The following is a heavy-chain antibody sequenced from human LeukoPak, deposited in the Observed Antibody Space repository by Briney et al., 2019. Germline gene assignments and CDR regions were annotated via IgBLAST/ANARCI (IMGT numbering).Heavy chain of an antibody. J-gene: IGHJ4*02. CDR3: ARGRNFWSGHLSAGREYYFDY. Sequence: SETLSLTCAVYGGSFSGYYWSWIRQPPGKGLEWIGEINHSGSTNYNPSLKSRVTISVDTSKNQFSLKLSSVTAADTAVYYCARGRNFWSGHLSAGREYYFDYWGQGTLVTVSS. CDR1: GGSFSGYY. CDR2: INHSGST. D-gene: IGHD3-3*01. V-gene: IGHV4-34*01.